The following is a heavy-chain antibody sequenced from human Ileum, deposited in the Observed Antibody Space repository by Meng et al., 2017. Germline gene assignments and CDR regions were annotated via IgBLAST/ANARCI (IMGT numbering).Heavy chain of an antibody. CDR1: GDSITNHNW. CDR3: LRGSGGSV. D-gene: IGHD3-10*01. V-gene: IGHV4-4*02. J-gene: IGHJ1*01. CDR2: IHHRGSS. Sequence: QVPLRESGPALVKPSETLSLTCAVSGDSITNHNWWAWVRQPPGKGLEWIGEIHHRGSSAYNPYLKSRVSMSIDKSKNQFSLKLTSVTAADTAVYHCLRGSGGSVWGQGTLVTVSS.